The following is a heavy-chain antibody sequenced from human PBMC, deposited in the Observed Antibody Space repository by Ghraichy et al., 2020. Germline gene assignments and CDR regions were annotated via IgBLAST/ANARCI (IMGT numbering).Heavy chain of an antibody. CDR2: IYYSGST. V-gene: IGHV4-39*01. J-gene: IGHJ4*02. CDR1: GGSISSSSYY. CDR3: ARHFSRNYFDY. D-gene: IGHD2-2*01. Sequence: ESLNISCTVSGGSISSSSYYWGWIRQPPGKGLEWIGSIYYSGSTYYNPSLKSRVTISVDTSKNQFSLKLSSVTAADTAVYYCARHFSRNYFDYWGQGTLVTVSS.